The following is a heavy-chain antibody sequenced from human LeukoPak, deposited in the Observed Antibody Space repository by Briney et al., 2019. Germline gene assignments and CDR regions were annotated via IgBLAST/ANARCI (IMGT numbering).Heavy chain of an antibody. Sequence: SVKVSCKASGGTFSSYAISWVRQAPGQGLEWMGRIIPILGIANYAQKFQGRVTITADKSTSTAYMELSSLRSEDTAVYYCARDATYYYDSSGYFLNDAFDIWGQGTMFTVSS. V-gene: IGHV1-69*04. J-gene: IGHJ3*02. CDR1: GGTFSSYA. CDR3: ARDATYYYDSSGYFLNDAFDI. CDR2: IIPILGIA. D-gene: IGHD3-22*01.